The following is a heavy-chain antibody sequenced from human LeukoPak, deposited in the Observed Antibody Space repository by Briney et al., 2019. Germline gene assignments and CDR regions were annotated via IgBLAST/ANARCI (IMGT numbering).Heavy chain of an antibody. D-gene: IGHD5-24*01. J-gene: IGHJ5*02. Sequence: TPSETLSLTCAVSGGSVSHSNWWTWVRQSPGQGLEWIGEVHPSEGTNYNPSLKSRVTISVDTSKNQFSLKLSSVTAADTAVYYCARDGRWLQLEDWFDPWGQGTLVTVSS. CDR2: VHPSEGT. CDR1: GGSVSHSNW. CDR3: ARDGRWLQLEDWFDP. V-gene: IGHV4-4*02.